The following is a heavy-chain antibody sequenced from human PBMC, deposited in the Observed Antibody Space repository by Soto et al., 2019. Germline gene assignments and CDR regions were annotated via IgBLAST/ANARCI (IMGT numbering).Heavy chain of an antibody. CDR1: GYTFTSYA. CDR2: INAGSGNT. CDR3: ARVDTAMVPENYYGMDV. Sequence: ASVKVSCKASGYTFTSYAMHWVRQAPGQRLEWMGWINAGSGNTKYSQKFQGRVTITRDTSASTAYMELSSLRSEDTAVYYCARVDTAMVPENYYGMDVWGQGTTVTV. D-gene: IGHD5-18*01. J-gene: IGHJ6*02. V-gene: IGHV1-3*01.